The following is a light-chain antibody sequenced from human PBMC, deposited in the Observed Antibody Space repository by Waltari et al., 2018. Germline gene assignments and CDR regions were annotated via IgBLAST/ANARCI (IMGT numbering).Light chain of an antibody. CDR2: SAS. CDR3: QKFNRAPFS. Sequence: DIQMTQSPSSLSASVGDRVTITCRSSQDINNYLAWYQQKPGKVPQLLIYSASTLQSGVPSRFRGSGSGTDFTLTISSLKPEDVATYYCQKFNRAPFSFGPGTKVDIK. V-gene: IGKV1-27*01. CDR1: QDINNY. J-gene: IGKJ3*01.